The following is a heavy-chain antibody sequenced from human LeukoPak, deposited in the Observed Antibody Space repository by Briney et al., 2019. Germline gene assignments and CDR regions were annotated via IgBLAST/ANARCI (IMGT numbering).Heavy chain of an antibody. CDR3: ARGRRGYYGSGSHRGYFDY. J-gene: IGHJ4*02. D-gene: IGHD3-10*01. CDR2: INHSGST. Sequence: SETLSLTCAVYGGSFSGYYWSWIRQPPGKGLECIGEINHSGSTNYNPSLKSRVTISVDTSKNQFSLKLSSVTAADTAVYYCARGRRGYYGSGSHRGYFDYWGQGTLVTVSS. CDR1: GGSFSGYY. V-gene: IGHV4-34*01.